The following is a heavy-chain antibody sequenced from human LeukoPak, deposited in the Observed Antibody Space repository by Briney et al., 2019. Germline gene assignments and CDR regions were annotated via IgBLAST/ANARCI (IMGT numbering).Heavy chain of an antibody. Sequence: PSETLSLTCTVSGGSISSYYWSWIRQPPGKGLEWIGYIYCSGSTNYNPSLKSRVTISVDTSKNQFSLKLSSVTAADTAVYYCASVDTAMVTVFDYWGQGTLVTVSS. CDR3: ASVDTAMVTVFDY. D-gene: IGHD5-18*01. CDR2: IYCSGST. CDR1: GGSISSYY. V-gene: IGHV4-59*01. J-gene: IGHJ4*02.